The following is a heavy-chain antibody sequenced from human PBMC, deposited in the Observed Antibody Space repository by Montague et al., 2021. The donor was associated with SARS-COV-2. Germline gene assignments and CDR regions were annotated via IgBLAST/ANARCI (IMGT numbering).Heavy chain of an antibody. CDR3: AKEGHDYYFSGSPYPASYYYYGRDV. J-gene: IGHJ6*02. D-gene: IGHD3-10*01. CDR2: MSYDGSNT. Sequence: SLRLSCAASGFAFSTFGMHWVRQAPGKGLEWVAVMSYDGSNTYYTDSVKGRFTISRDNSKYTLYLQMNSLTTEDSAVYYCAKEGHDYYFSGSPYPASYYYYGRDVWGQGTTVTVSS. V-gene: IGHV3-30*18. CDR1: GFAFSTFG.